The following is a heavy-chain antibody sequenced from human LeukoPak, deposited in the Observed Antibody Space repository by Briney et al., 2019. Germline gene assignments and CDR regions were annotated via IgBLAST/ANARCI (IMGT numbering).Heavy chain of an antibody. CDR3: ARESGTRGFDP. D-gene: IGHD2-2*01. Sequence: GRSLRLSCAASGFTFSSYGMHWVRQAPGKGLEWVAVIWYDGSNKYYADSVKGRFTISRDNSKNTPYLQMNSLRAEDTAVYYCARESGTRGFDPWGQGTLVTVSS. J-gene: IGHJ5*02. V-gene: IGHV3-33*01. CDR1: GFTFSSYG. CDR2: IWYDGSNK.